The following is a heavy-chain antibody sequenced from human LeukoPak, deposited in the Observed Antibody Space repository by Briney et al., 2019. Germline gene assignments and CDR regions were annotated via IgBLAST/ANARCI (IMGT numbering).Heavy chain of an antibody. Sequence: SETLSLTCTVSGGSISSYYWSWIRQPPGKGLEWIGYIYYSGSTNYNPSLKSRVTMSVDTSKNQFSLRLSSVTAADTAVYYCARGGVGVNPTRLQHWGQGTLVTVSS. CDR1: GGSISSYY. CDR2: IYYSGST. CDR3: ARGGVGVNPTRLQH. J-gene: IGHJ1*01. D-gene: IGHD1-26*01. V-gene: IGHV4-59*01.